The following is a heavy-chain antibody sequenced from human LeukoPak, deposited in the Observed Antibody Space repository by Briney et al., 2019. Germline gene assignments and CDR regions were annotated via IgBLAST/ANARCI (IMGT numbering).Heavy chain of an antibody. CDR3: ARAYGNSWYSTI. CDR2: ISSGRSYI. Sequence: GGSLRLSCAASGFTFSSYSMNWVRQAPGKGLEWVSSISSGRSYIYYADSLKGRFTISRANAKNSLYLQMNSLRAEDTAVYYCARAYGNSWYSTIWGQGTLVTVSS. V-gene: IGHV3-21*01. CDR1: GFTFSSYS. D-gene: IGHD6-13*01. J-gene: IGHJ4*02.